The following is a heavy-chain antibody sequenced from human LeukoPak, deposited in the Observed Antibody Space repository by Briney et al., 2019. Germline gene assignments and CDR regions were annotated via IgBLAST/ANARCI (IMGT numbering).Heavy chain of an antibody. CDR1: GFTFSSYE. CDR3: ARSMRKAYYYYGMDV. CDR2: ISSSGSTI. J-gene: IGHJ6*02. Sequence: GGSLRLSCAASGFTFSSYEMNWVRQAPGKGLEWVSYISSSGSTIYYADSVKGRFTISRDNAKNSLYLQMNSLRAEDTAVYYRARSMRKAYYYYGMDVWGQGTTVTVSS. V-gene: IGHV3-48*03.